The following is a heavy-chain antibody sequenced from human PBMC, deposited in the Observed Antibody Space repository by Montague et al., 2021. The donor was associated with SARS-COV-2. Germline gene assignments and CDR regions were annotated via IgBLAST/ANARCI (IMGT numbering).Heavy chain of an antibody. Sequence: SETLSLTCTVSGGSVISDTYFWSWIRQPPGKGLEWIANIYDSDTTNNNPSFWSRVSMSSDRSKNQFSLKLTSVTPADTAVYYCARAANIVSGVCKNSFDYWGQGILVTVSS. J-gene: IGHJ4*02. CDR3: ARAANIVSGVCKNSFDY. D-gene: IGHD3-9*01. V-gene: IGHV4-61*01. CDR1: GGSVISDTYF. CDR2: IYDSDTT.